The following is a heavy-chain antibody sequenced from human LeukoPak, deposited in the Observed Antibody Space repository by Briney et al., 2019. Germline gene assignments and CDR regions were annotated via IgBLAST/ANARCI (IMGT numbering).Heavy chain of an antibody. CDR2: INHSGST. V-gene: IGHV4-34*01. D-gene: IGHD3-10*01. CDR1: GGSFSGYY. CDR3: ARLSVITYNWFDP. J-gene: IGHJ5*02. Sequence: SETLSLTCAVYGGSFSGYYWSWIRQPPGKGLEWIGEINHSGSTNYNPSLKSRVTISVDTSKNQFSLKLSSVTAADTAVYYCARLSVITYNWFDPWGQGTLVTVSS.